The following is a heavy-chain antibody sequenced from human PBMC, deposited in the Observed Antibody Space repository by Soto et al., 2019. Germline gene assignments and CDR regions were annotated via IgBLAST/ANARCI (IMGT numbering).Heavy chain of an antibody. CDR1: GGSISSYY. CDR3: ARNSLLSYGPSRTTVTTHFDY. D-gene: IGHD4-4*01. Sequence: PSETLSLTCTVSGGSISSYYWSWIRQPPGKGLEWIGYIYYSGSTNYNPSLKSRVTISVDTSKNQFSLKLSSVTAADTAVYYCARNSLLSYGPSRTTVTTHFDYWRQGTLVTVSS. V-gene: IGHV4-59*01. CDR2: IYYSGST. J-gene: IGHJ4*02.